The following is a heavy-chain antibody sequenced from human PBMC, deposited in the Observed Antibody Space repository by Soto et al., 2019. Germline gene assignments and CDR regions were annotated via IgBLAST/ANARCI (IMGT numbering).Heavy chain of an antibody. Sequence: GGSLRLSCAASGFTFSSYSMNWVRRAPGEGLEWVSSISSSSSYIYYADSVKGRFTISRDNAKNSLYLQMNSLRAEDTAVYYCARDPTDCSSTSCFFDYWGQGTLVTVSS. J-gene: IGHJ4*02. CDR2: ISSSSSYI. D-gene: IGHD2-2*01. CDR3: ARDPTDCSSTSCFFDY. V-gene: IGHV3-21*01. CDR1: GFTFSSYS.